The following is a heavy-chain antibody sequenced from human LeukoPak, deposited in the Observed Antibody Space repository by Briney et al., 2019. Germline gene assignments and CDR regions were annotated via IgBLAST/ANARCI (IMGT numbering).Heavy chain of an antibody. CDR1: GDTFIGDY. Sequence: ASVKVSCKASGDTFIGDYMHWGRHAPGQGLEWMGRINPNSGGTNYEDKFQRGGTMTTETTIRTAYMELSRLRSDDTAVYYCAREWRYSSSWRDRELDYWGQGTLVTVSS. CDR2: INPNSGGT. D-gene: IGHD6-13*01. V-gene: IGHV1-2*06. J-gene: IGHJ4*02. CDR3: AREWRYSSSWRDRELDY.